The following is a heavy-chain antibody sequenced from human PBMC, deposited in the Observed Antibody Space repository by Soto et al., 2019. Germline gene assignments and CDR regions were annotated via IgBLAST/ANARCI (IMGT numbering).Heavy chain of an antibody. J-gene: IGHJ5*02. CDR3: ARRTKYYDLWTRYYTGWKSKLPSSWLGR. V-gene: IGHV4-34*01. CDR1: GGPFSGYY. Sequence: SLTCAVYGGPFSGYYWSWIRQPPRKGLEWIGEINHSGSTIYNPSLKSRVTISVDTPMNQFSLKLRSVTAADTAVYCCARRTKYYDLWTRYYTGWKSKLPSSWLGRWGKGSMGT. D-gene: IGHD3-3*01. CDR2: INHSGST.